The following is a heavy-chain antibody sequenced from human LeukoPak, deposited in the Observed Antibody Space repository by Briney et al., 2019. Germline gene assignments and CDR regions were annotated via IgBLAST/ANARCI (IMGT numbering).Heavy chain of an antibody. CDR2: IYYTGST. CDR3: ARRGVTIFGVADGFDY. J-gene: IGHJ4*02. V-gene: IGHV4-59*01. Sequence: SETLSLTCTVSGGSISSAYWSWLRQPPGKGLEWIGYIYYTGSTNYNPSLKNRVTISVDTSRNQFSLKMSSVTAADTAVYYCARRGVTIFGVADGFDYWGQGTLVTVSS. CDR1: GGSISSAY. D-gene: IGHD3-3*01.